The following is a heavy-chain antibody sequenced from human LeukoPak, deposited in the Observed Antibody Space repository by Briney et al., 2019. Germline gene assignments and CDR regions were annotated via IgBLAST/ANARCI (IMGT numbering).Heavy chain of an antibody. CDR1: GFPFYRYS. D-gene: IGHD3-10*01. CDR3: ARERGYYFDY. Sequence: GGSLRLFRAASGFPFYRYSMKWVRQAPGKGLEGGSSISSSSSYIYYADSVKGRFTISRDNAKNSLYLQMNSLRAEETAVYYCARERGYYFDYWGQGTLVTVSS. CDR2: ISSSSSYI. V-gene: IGHV3-21*01. J-gene: IGHJ4*02.